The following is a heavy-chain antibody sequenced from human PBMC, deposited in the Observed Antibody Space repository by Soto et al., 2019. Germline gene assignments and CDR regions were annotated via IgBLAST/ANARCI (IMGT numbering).Heavy chain of an antibody. D-gene: IGHD1-1*01. CDR1: GGTFSSYA. CDR3: AREGVPGNDAFDI. J-gene: IGHJ3*02. Sequence: QVQLVQSGAEVKKPGSSVTVSCKASGGTFSSYAISWVRQAPGQGLEWMGGIIPIFGTANYAQKFKGRVTIPAHESTSTAYMELSSLRSEDTAVYCCAREGVPGNDAFDIWGQGTMVTVSS. CDR2: IIPIFGTA. V-gene: IGHV1-69*01.